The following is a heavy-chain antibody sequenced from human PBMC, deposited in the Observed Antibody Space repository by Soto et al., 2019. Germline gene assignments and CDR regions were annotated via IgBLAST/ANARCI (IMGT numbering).Heavy chain of an antibody. CDR3: AKDIDV. D-gene: IGHD2-15*01. V-gene: IGHV3-48*01. CDR2: ISSSSSTI. J-gene: IGHJ4*02. CDR1: GFTFSHYS. Sequence: EVQLVESGGGLVQPGGSLILSCAASGFTFSHYSMNWVRQSPGKGMEWVSYISSSSSTIDYADSVKGRFTISRDKAKNSLFLQMNSLRAEDTAVYYCAKDIDVGGQGTLVTVSS.